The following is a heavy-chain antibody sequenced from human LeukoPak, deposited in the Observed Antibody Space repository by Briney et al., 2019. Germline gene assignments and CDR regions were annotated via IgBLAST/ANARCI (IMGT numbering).Heavy chain of an antibody. CDR1: GGSISSSSYY. CDR3: ARHRKGSRGYYYDSSGYLPFDY. D-gene: IGHD3-22*01. Sequence: SETLSLTCTVSGGSISSSSYYWGWIRQPPGKGLEWIGSIYYSGSTYYNPSLKSRVTISVDTSKNQFSLKLSSVTAADTAVYYCARHRKGSRGYYYDSSGYLPFDYWGQGTLVTVSS. J-gene: IGHJ4*02. CDR2: IYYSGST. V-gene: IGHV4-39*01.